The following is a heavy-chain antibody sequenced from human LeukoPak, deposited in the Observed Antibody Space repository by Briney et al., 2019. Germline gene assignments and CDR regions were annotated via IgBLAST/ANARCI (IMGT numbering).Heavy chain of an antibody. V-gene: IGHV4-59*01. CDR3: ARDGRDGYNYAFDY. CDR1: GGSISSYY. CDR2: IYYSGST. J-gene: IGHJ4*02. D-gene: IGHD5-24*01. Sequence: KPSETLSLTCTVSGGSISSYYWSWIRQPPGKGLEWIGYIYYSGSTNYNPSLKSRVTISVDTSKNQFSLKLSSVTAADTAVYYCARDGRDGYNYAFDYWGQGTLVTVSS.